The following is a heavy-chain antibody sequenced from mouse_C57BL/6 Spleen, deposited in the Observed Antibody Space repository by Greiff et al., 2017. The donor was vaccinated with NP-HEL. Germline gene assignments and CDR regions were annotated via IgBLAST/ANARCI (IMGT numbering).Heavy chain of an antibody. V-gene: IGHV5-17*01. CDR3: AYGDYFGY. D-gene: IGHD1-1*02. CDR2: ISSGSSTI. Sequence: EVKVVESGGGLVKPGGSLKLSCAASGFTFSDYGMHWVRQAPEKGLEWVAYISSGSSTIYYADTVKGRFTISRDNAKNTLFLQMTSLRSEDTAMYYCAYGDYFGYWGQGTTLTVSS. CDR1: GFTFSDYG. J-gene: IGHJ2*01.